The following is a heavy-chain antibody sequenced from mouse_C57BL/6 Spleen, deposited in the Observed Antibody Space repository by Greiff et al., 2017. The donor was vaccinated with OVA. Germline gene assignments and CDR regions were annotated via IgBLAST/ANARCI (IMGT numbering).Heavy chain of an antibody. D-gene: IGHD1-1*01. CDR2: IFPGCGST. J-gene: IGHJ4*01. CDR1: GYTFTDYY. CDR3: ARSHYYGSSYRYAMDY. Sequence: VQLQQSGPELVKPGASVKISCKASGYTFTDYYINWVKQRPGQGLEWIGWIFPGCGSTYYNEKFKGKATLTVDKSSSTAYMLLSSLTSEDSAVYFCARSHYYGSSYRYAMDYWGQGTSVTVSS. V-gene: IGHV1-75*01.